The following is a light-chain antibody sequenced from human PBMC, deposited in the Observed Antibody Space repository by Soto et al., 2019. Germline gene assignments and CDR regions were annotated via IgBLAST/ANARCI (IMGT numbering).Light chain of an antibody. J-gene: IGKJ2*01. CDR3: QQSYSSPYT. CDR2: ATS. V-gene: IGKV1-39*01. Sequence: DIQMTQSPSSLTASVGDRVTITCRASQTISTSLNWYQQKPGRAPNLLIYATSRLQSGVPSRFSGSGSGTDVTLTINSLQPEDFATYYCQQSYSSPYTLGQGTKLEIK. CDR1: QTISTS.